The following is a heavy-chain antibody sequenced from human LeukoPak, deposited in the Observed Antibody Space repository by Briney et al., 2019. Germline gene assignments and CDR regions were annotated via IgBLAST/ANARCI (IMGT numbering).Heavy chain of an antibody. J-gene: IGHJ4*02. V-gene: IGHV3-23*01. CDR3: AKDGVFWSPQFDY. CDR1: GFTFSSYA. D-gene: IGHD6-13*01. Sequence: GXXLRLSCAASGFTFSSYAMSWVRQAPGKGLEWVSAISGSGGSTYYAGSVKGRFTISRDNWKNTMYLQMNSLRAEDTAVYYCAKDGVFWSPQFDYWGQGTLVTVSS. CDR2: ISGSGGST.